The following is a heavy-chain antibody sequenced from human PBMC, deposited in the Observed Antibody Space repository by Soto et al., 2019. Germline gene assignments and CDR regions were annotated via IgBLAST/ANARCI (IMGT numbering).Heavy chain of an antibody. CDR2: INVGTGNT. V-gene: IGHV1-3*01. CDR3: ARPKRVWFGEPAFDY. D-gene: IGHD3-10*01. J-gene: IGHJ4*02. Sequence: ASVKVSCKALGYSFTSYAMHWVRQAPGQRLEWMGWINVGTGNTKYSQKFQGRVTITRDTSANTAYMELSSMRSEDTAVYYCARPKRVWFGEPAFDYWGQGTKVIVSS. CDR1: GYSFTSYA.